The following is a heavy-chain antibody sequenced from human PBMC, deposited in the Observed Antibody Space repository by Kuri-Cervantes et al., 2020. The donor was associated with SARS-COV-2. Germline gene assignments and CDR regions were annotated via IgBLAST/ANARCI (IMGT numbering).Heavy chain of an antibody. Sequence: GESLKISWAASGFTASSNYISWVRQAPGKGVGWVSVIYSGGNTYYADSVKGRFTITRDNSKNTLYLQMNSLRAEDTAVYYCARMTTKQQLVPQGFDYWGQGILVTVSS. J-gene: IGHJ4*02. D-gene: IGHD6-13*01. CDR3: ARMTTKQQLVPQGFDY. CDR2: IYSGGNT. V-gene: IGHV3-53*01. CDR1: GFTASSNY.